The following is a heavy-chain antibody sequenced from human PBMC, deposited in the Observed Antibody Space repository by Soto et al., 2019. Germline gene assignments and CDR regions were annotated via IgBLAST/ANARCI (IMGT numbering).Heavy chain of an antibody. J-gene: IGHJ4*02. CDR2: INHSGST. CDR3: ARGLDSSGDY. D-gene: IGHD6-25*01. CDR1: GGSFSDYY. V-gene: IGHV4-34*01. Sequence: QVLLQQWGAGLLKPSETLSLTCAVYGGSFSDYYWSWIRQPPGKGLEWIGEINHSGSTNYNPSLKSRVTISVDTSKNQFSLKLSSVTAADTAVYYCARGLDSSGDYWGLGTLVTVSS.